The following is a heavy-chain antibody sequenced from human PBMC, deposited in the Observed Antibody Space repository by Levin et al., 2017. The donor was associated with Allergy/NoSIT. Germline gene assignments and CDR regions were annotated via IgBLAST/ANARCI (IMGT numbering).Heavy chain of an antibody. CDR3: ARLREGGSVSGYYKGFVCDI. J-gene: IGHJ3*02. CDR2: IYPGDSDT. D-gene: IGHD3-22*01. Sequence: GGSLRLSCTGSGYSFTTYWIGWVRQMPGKGLEWMGIIYPGDSDTRYSPSFQGQVTISADKSITTVYLQWSSLKASDTAMYYCARLREGGSVSGYYKGFVCDIWGEGTMVTVS. V-gene: IGHV5-51*01. CDR1: GYSFTTYW.